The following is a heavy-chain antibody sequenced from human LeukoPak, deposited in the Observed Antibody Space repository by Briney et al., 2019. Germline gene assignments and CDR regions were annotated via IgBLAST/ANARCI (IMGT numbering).Heavy chain of an antibody. J-gene: IGHJ4*02. V-gene: IGHV4-39*07. D-gene: IGHD2-15*01. CDR3: ARDQAAVFDY. Sequence: SETLSLTCTVSGGSISSSSYYWGWIRQPPGKGLEWIGSIYYSGSTYYNSSLKSRVTISVDTSKNQFSLKLSSVTAADTAVYYCARDQAAVFDYWGQGTLVTVSS. CDR2: IYYSGST. CDR1: GGSISSSSYY.